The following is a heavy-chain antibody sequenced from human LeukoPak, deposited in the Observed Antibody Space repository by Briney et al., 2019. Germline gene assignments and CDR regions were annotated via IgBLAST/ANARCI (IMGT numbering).Heavy chain of an antibody. CDR1: GDSVSNNSAA. J-gene: IGHJ4*02. V-gene: IGHV6-1*01. Sequence: SQTLSLTCAISGDSVSNNSAAWNWIRQSPSRGLEWLGRTYYRTRWYSDYAVSVKSRTNLNPDTSKNQFSLQLNSVTPEDTAVYFCARGGEYSSGWYYFDYWGQGTLVTVSS. D-gene: IGHD6-19*01. CDR3: ARGGEYSSGWYYFDY. CDR2: TYYRTRWYS.